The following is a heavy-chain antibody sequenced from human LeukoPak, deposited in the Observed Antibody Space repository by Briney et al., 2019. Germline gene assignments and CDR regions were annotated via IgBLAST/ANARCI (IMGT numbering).Heavy chain of an antibody. D-gene: IGHD3-22*01. CDR3: AKDLQNEDNYYDSSGYED. CDR2: ISGSGGST. Sequence: GGSLRLSCAASGFTFSSYAMSWVRQAPGNGLEWVSAISGSGGSTYYADSVKGRFTISRDNSKNTLYLQMNSLRAEDTAVYYCAKDLQNEDNYYDSSGYEDWGQGTLVTVSS. V-gene: IGHV3-23*01. CDR1: GFTFSSYA. J-gene: IGHJ4*02.